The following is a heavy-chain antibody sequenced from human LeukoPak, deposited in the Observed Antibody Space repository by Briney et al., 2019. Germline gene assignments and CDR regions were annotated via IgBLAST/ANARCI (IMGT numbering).Heavy chain of an antibody. J-gene: IGHJ6*04. CDR2: ISSGGSTI. Sequence: GGSLRLSCAASGFTFSSYEMNWVRQAPGKGLEWVSYISSGGSTIYYADSVKGRYTISRDNAKNSLYLQMNSLRAEDTAVYYCAELGITMIGGVWGKGTTVTISS. CDR1: GFTFSSYE. D-gene: IGHD3-10*02. V-gene: IGHV3-48*03. CDR3: AELGITMIGGV.